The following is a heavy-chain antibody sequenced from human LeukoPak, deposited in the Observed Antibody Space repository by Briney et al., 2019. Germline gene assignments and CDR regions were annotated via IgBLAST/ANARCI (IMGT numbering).Heavy chain of an antibody. CDR3: ARVGVGAISHFDS. D-gene: IGHD1-26*01. J-gene: IGHJ4*02. CDR2: IYYSGST. V-gene: IGHV4-39*07. CDR1: GGSISSSSYY. Sequence: PSETLSLTCTVSGGSISSSSYYWGWIRQPPGKGLEWIGSIYYSGSTYYNPSLKSRVTISVDTSKNQISLKLTSVTAADTAVYYCARVGVGAISHFDSWGQGILVTVSS.